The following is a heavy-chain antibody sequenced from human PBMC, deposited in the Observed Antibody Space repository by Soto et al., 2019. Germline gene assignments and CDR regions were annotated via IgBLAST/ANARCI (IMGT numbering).Heavy chain of an antibody. CDR3: AKNQGVELVPLATVDWFDP. V-gene: IGHV3-23*01. J-gene: IGHJ5*02. CDR2: ISGSGANT. Sequence: GGSLRLSCAASGFPFSGYAMTWVRQAPGKGLEWVSSISGSGANTYYADSVKGRFTISRDNSKSTVYLELNNLSAEDTAVYHCAKNQGVELVPLATVDWFDPWGQGSVVTVSS. CDR1: GFPFSGYA. D-gene: IGHD1-26*01.